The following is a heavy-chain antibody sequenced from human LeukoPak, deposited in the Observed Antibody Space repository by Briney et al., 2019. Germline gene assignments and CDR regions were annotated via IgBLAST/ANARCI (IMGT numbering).Heavy chain of an antibody. J-gene: IGHJ2*01. D-gene: IGHD6-19*01. CDR2: IGTAGDT. CDR1: GFTFSSYD. V-gene: IGHV3-13*01. Sequence: GGSLRLSCAASGFTFSSYDMHWVRQATGKGLEWVSAIGTAGDTYYPGSVKGRFTISRENAKNSLYLQMNSLRAGDTAVYYCARVSIAVAGSGNWYFDLWGRGTLVTVSS. CDR3: ARVSIAVAGSGNWYFDL.